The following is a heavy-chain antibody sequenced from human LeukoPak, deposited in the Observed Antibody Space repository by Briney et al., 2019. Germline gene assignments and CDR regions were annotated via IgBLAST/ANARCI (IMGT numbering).Heavy chain of an antibody. Sequence: SETLFLTCTVSGGSISGSYWSWIRQSPGKGLEWIGYIYYNGNTDYNPSLRSRLTMSVDTSKNQFSLKLTSVTAADTALYYCAKGGWSLDIWGQGTMVTVSS. CDR2: IYYNGNT. CDR1: GGSISGSY. CDR3: AKGGWSLDI. V-gene: IGHV4-59*03. D-gene: IGHD6-19*01. J-gene: IGHJ3*02.